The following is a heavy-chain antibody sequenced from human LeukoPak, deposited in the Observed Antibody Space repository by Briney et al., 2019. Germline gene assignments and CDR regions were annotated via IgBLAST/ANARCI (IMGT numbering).Heavy chain of an antibody. D-gene: IGHD1-1*01. CDR3: AKDSNLEYFDY. CDR1: GFTFSGYG. V-gene: IGHV3-30*18. CDR2: ISYDGSNK. Sequence: PGGSLRLSCAASGFTFSGYGMHWVRQAPGKGLEWVAVISYDGSNKYYADSVKGRFTISRDNSKNTLYLQMNSLRAEDTAVYYCAKDSNLEYFDYWGQGTLVTVSS. J-gene: IGHJ4*02.